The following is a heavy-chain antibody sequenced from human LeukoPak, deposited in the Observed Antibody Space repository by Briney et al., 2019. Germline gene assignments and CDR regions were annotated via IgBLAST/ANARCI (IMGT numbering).Heavy chain of an antibody. D-gene: IGHD3-3*01. CDR3: ARGGPHYDFWSGFGDY. Sequence: GGSLRLSCAASGFTFSSYAMRWVSQAPGKGLEWVAVISYDGSNKYYADSAKGRFTISRDNSKNMLYLQMNSLRTEDTAVYYCARGGPHYDFWSGFGDYWGQGTLVTVSS. J-gene: IGHJ4*02. CDR2: ISYDGSNK. CDR1: GFTFSSYA. V-gene: IGHV3-30-3*01.